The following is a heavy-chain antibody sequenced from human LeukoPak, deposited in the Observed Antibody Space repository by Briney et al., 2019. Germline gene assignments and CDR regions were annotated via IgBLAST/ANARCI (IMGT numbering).Heavy chain of an antibody. CDR2: IYYSGST. V-gene: IGHV4-38-2*02. CDR3: ARGLHDYGDYEPFDY. D-gene: IGHD4-17*01. J-gene: IGHJ4*02. Sequence: SETLSLTCTVSGYSISSGYYWSWIRQPPGKGLEWIGYIYYSGSTNYNPSLKSRITISVDTSKNQFSLKLSSVTAADTAVYYCARGLHDYGDYEPFDYWAREPWSPSPQ. CDR1: GYSISSGYY.